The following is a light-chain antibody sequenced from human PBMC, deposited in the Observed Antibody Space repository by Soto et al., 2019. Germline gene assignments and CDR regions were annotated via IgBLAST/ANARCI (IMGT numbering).Light chain of an antibody. CDR2: EVT. Sequence: QSALTQPASVSGSPGQSITISCTGTNSDIGTSNYVSWLQQDPGKAPKLLIYEVTNRPSGISHRFSGSKSGNTASLTISGLQPEDEAEYYCTSYTTMSTWVFGGGTKVTVL. CDR1: NSDIGTSNY. J-gene: IGLJ3*02. V-gene: IGLV2-14*01. CDR3: TSYTTMSTWV.